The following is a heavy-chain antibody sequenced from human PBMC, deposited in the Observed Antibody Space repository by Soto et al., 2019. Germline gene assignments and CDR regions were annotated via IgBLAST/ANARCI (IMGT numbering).Heavy chain of an antibody. D-gene: IGHD3-22*01. V-gene: IGHV3-30*18. CDR3: AKDRYYYDFLYYFDY. CDR1: GFTFSSYG. J-gene: IGHJ4*02. CDR2: ISYDGSNK. Sequence: PGGSLRLSCAASGFTFSSYGMHWVRQAPGKGLEWVAVISYDGSNKYYADSVKGRFTISRDNSKNTLYLQMNSLRAEDTAVYYCAKDRYYYDFLYYFDYWGQGTLVTVSS.